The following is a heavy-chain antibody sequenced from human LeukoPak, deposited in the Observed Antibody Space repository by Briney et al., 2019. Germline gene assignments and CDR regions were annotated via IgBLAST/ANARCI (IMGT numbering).Heavy chain of an antibody. J-gene: IGHJ6*03. CDR2: ISSSGSTI. D-gene: IGHD1-26*01. Sequence: PGGSLRLSCAASGFTFSGYEMNWVHQAPGKGLEWVSYISSSGSTIYYADSVKGRFTISRDNAKNSLYLQMNSLRTEDTALYYCAKDTRGRRSYLDYYYYMDVWGKGTTVTISS. CDR1: GFTFSGYE. CDR3: AKDTRGRRSYLDYYYYMDV. V-gene: IGHV3-48*03.